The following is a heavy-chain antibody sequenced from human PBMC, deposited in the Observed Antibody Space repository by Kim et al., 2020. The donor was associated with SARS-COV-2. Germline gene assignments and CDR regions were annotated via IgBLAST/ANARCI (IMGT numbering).Heavy chain of an antibody. CDR1: GGSISSYY. J-gene: IGHJ4*02. CDR3: ARVFPDFDSSGYYLPFDY. D-gene: IGHD3-22*01. Sequence: SETLSLTCTVSGGSISSYYWSWIRQPPGKGLEWIGYIYYSGSTNYNPSLKSRVTISVDTSKNQFSLKLSSVTAADTAVYYCARVFPDFDSSGYYLPFDYWGQGTLVTVSS. V-gene: IGHV4-59*01. CDR2: IYYSGST.